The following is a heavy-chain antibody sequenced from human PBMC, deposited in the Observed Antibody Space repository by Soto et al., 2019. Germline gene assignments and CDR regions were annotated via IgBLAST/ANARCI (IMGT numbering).Heavy chain of an antibody. V-gene: IGHV5-51*01. J-gene: IGHJ4*02. CDR2: IFSSDSSA. CDR1: GFTFSSYS. D-gene: IGHD2-2*01. CDR3: GTWRGSSWFDY. Sequence: GAYLKISCKASGFTFSSYSLGWVRHMPGKGLQWMGNIFSSDSSAKYSPSFVGQVTISVDRSINTAYLQWSSLKASDTAIYYCGTWRGSSWFDYWGPGTLVTVSS.